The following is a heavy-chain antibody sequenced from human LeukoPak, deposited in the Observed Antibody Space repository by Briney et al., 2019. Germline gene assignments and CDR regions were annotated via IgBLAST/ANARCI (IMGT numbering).Heavy chain of an antibody. CDR2: IFGSGGSA. CDR3: TKTTTGYSSGQYPGWPADH. V-gene: IGHV3-23*01. Sequence: GGSLRLSCTASGFTFNNYAMYWVRQAPRKGLEWVAGIFGSGGSAHYADSVKGRFTISRDNSKNTVYLQMDSLRGEDTAVYYCTKTTTGYSSGQYPGWPADHWGREPWSPSPQ. CDR1: GFTFNNYA. J-gene: IGHJ4*02. D-gene: IGHD3-22*01.